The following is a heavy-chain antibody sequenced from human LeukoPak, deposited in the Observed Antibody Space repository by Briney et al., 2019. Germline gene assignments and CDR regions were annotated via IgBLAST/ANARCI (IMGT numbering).Heavy chain of an antibody. V-gene: IGHV3-23*01. CDR2: ISASGAMT. CDR3: AKDRSIGTYYTFDH. CDR1: GFTFSSYA. D-gene: IGHD1-26*01. Sequence: GGSLRLSCAASGFTFSSYAMSWVRQAPGKGLEWVSSISASGAMTYYADSVKGRFTVSRDNSKNTLYLQMSRLTAADTAVYNCAKDRSIGTYYTFDHWGQGTLVTVSS. J-gene: IGHJ4*02.